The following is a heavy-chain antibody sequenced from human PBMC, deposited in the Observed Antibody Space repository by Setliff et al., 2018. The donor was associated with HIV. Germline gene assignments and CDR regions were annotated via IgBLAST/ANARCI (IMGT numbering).Heavy chain of an antibody. Sequence: GGSLRLSCAASGFTFSSYGMHWVRQAPGKGLEWVAVIWYDGSNKYYADSVKGRFTISRDNSKNTLYLQMNSLRAEDTAAYYCAKQARYYYDSSGYYFDYWGQGTLVTVSS. CDR2: IWYDGSNK. D-gene: IGHD3-22*01. J-gene: IGHJ4*02. V-gene: IGHV3-33*06. CDR1: GFTFSSYG. CDR3: AKQARYYYDSSGYYFDY.